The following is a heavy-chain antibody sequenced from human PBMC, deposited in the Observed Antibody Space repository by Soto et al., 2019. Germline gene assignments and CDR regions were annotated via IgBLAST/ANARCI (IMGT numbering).Heavy chain of an antibody. V-gene: IGHV4-34*01. Sequence: QVQLQQWGAGLLKPSETLSLTCAVYGGSFSGYYWSWIRQSPGKGLEWIGEINHSGSSNYNPSRKSPLTISVDPSKNQFSLKPSSVTAADTAVYYCTRGKWLRSSFDYWGQGTLVTVSS. J-gene: IGHJ4*02. CDR1: GGSFSGYY. CDR3: TRGKWLRSSFDY. CDR2: INHSGSS. D-gene: IGHD5-12*01.